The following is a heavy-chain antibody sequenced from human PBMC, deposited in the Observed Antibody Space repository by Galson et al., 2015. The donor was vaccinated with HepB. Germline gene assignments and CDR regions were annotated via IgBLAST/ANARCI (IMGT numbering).Heavy chain of an antibody. CDR1: GFTFSSYG. J-gene: IGHJ4*02. CDR3: AKDRGGYSSGWYGVDY. CDR2: ISYDGSNK. Sequence: SLRLSCAASGFTFSSYGMHWVRQAPGKGLEWVAVISYDGSNKYYADSVKGRFTISRDNSKNTLYLQMNSLRAEDTAVYYCAKDRGGYSSGWYGVDYWGQGTLVTVSS. V-gene: IGHV3-30*18. D-gene: IGHD6-19*01.